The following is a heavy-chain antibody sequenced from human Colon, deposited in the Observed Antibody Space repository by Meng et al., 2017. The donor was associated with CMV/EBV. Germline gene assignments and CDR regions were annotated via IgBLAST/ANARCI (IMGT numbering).Heavy chain of an antibody. CDR2: VYPGDADT. J-gene: IGHJ4*02. D-gene: IGHD1-26*01. V-gene: IGHV5-51*01. CDR3: ARQGIVGTPYYFDY. Sequence: KTSGYNFANYWIGWVRQVPGEGLEWMGIVYPGDADTKYRPSFQGQVTISADQSTTTAYLQWSRLKASDSAMYFCARQGIVGTPYYFDYWGQGTLVTVSS. CDR1: GYNFANYW.